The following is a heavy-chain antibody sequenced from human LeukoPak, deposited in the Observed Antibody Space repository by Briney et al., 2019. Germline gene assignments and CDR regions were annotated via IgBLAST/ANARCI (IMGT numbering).Heavy chain of an antibody. CDR1: GGSISSSSFY. D-gene: IGHD6-19*01. CDR2: IYHSGST. V-gene: IGHV4-30-2*01. J-gene: IGHJ4*02. Sequence: SETLSLTCTVSGGSISSSSFYWSWIRQPPGKGLEWIGYIYHSGSTYYNPSLKSRVTISVDRSKNQFSLKLSSVTAADTAVYYCAREGPYSSVSFDYWGQGTLVTVSS. CDR3: AREGPYSSVSFDY.